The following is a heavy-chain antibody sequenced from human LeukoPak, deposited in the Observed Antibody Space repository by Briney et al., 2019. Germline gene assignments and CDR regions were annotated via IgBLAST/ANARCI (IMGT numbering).Heavy chain of an antibody. CDR3: AKSHSGYSSGWYNY. D-gene: IGHD6-19*01. CDR1: GFTFSSYG. CDR2: ISYDGSNK. Sequence: GGSLRLSCAASGFTFSSYGMHWVRQAPGKGLEWVAVISYDGSNKYYADSVKGRFTISRDNSKNTLYLQMNSLRAEDTAVYYCAKSHSGYSSGWYNYWGQGTLVTVSS. J-gene: IGHJ4*02. V-gene: IGHV3-30*18.